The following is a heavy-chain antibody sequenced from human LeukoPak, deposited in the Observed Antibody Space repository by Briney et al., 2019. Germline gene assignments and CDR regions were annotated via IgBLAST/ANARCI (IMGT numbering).Heavy chain of an antibody. V-gene: IGHV3-7*01. CDR1: GFTFSDNW. D-gene: IGHD5-18*01. CDR2: INQDGGGR. J-gene: IGHJ4*02. Sequence: PGGSLRLSCAASGFTFSDNWMTWVRQAPGKGLEWVANINQDGGGRYYVDSVQGRFIISRDNAQNSVHLQMNSLRAEDTAVYYCAKGRGQSYPHYYFDSWGQGTLVTVSS. CDR3: AKGRGQSYPHYYFDS.